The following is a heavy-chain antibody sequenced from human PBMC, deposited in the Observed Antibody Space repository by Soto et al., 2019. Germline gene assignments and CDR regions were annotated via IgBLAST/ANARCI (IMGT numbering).Heavy chain of an antibody. D-gene: IGHD2-21*02. V-gene: IGHV1-18*01. CDR3: ARVPRVTAMYDWFDP. Sequence: ASVPVACKASGYTFPSYGIIWVRQATGQGLEWMGWISAYNGNTNYAQKLQGRVTMTTDTSTSTAYMELRSLRSDDTAVYYCARVPRVTAMYDWFDPWGQGTLVTVSS. CDR2: ISAYNGNT. CDR1: GYTFPSYG. J-gene: IGHJ5*02.